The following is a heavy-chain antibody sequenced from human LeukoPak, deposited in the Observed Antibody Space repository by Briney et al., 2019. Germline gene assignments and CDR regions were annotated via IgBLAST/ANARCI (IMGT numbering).Heavy chain of an antibody. CDR2: ISGSGGST. CDR3: AKDPRDHSYGWSWRYFDY. J-gene: IGHJ4*02. V-gene: IGHV3-23*01. Sequence: GGSLRLSCAASGFTFSSNGMSWVRQAPGKGLEWVSAISGSGGSTYYADSVKGRFTISRDNSKNTLYLQMNSLRAEDTAVYYCAKDPRDHSYGWSWRYFDYWGQGTLVTVSS. CDR1: GFTFSSNG. D-gene: IGHD5-18*01.